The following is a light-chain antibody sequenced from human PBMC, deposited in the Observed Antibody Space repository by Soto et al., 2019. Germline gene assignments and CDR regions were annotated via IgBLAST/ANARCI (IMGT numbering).Light chain of an antibody. CDR3: QQYDISPWT. Sequence: EIVMTQSPATLSVSPGERATLSCRASQSVSSSYLAWYQQKPGQAPRLLIYGASSRATGIPDRFSGSGSGTDFTLTIIRLEPEDFAVYYCQQYDISPWTFGQGTKVDTK. V-gene: IGKV3-20*01. CDR2: GAS. CDR1: QSVSSSY. J-gene: IGKJ1*01.